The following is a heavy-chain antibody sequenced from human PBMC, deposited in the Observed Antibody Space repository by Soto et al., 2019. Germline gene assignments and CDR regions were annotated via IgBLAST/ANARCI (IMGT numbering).Heavy chain of an antibody. CDR1: GFTFSSYN. CDR2: ISSSSSYI. Sequence: EVQLVESGGGLVKPGGSLRLSCAASGFTFSSYNMNWVGQAPGKGLECVSSISSSSSYIYYADSVKGRFTISRDNAKNSLYLQLNSLRAEDTAVYYCARSAGDYYGMDVWGQGTTVTVSS. D-gene: IGHD3-10*01. V-gene: IGHV3-21*01. J-gene: IGHJ6*02. CDR3: ARSAGDYYGMDV.